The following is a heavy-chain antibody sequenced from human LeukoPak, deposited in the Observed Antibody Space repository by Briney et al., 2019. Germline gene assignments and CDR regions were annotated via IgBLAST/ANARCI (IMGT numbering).Heavy chain of an antibody. D-gene: IGHD3-10*01. V-gene: IGHV3-33*01. J-gene: IGHJ4*02. CDR3: ARASGFGESQYFDY. Sequence: GGSLRLSCAASGFTFSSDGMHWVRQAPGKGLEWVAVIWYDGSNKYYADSVKGRFAISRDNSKNTLYLQMNSLRAEDTAVYYCARASGFGESQYFDYWGQGTLVTVSS. CDR2: IWYDGSNK. CDR1: GFTFSSDG.